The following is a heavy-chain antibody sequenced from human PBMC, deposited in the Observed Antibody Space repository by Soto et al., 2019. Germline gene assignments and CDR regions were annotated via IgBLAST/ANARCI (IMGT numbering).Heavy chain of an antibody. D-gene: IGHD4-17*01. CDR1: GFTFSSYG. J-gene: IGHJ4*02. Sequence: QVQLVESGGGVVQPGRSLRLSCAASGFTFSSYGMHWVRQAPGKGLEWVAVIWYDGSNKYYADSVKGRFTISRDNSKNTRYLQMNILRAEDTAVYYCARGSYGDYGYYFDYWGQGTLVTVSS. V-gene: IGHV3-33*01. CDR3: ARGSYGDYGYYFDY. CDR2: IWYDGSNK.